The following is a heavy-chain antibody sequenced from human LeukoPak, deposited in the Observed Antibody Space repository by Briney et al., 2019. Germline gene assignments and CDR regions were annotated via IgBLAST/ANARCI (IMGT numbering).Heavy chain of an antibody. V-gene: IGHV3-53*01. CDR3: AKKAAAGSSPFDY. D-gene: IGHD6-13*01. J-gene: IGHJ4*02. CDR2: IYSGGST. Sequence: GGSLRLSCAASGFTVSSNYMSWVRQAPGKGLEWVSVIYSGGSTYYADSVKGRFTISRDNSKNTLYLQMNSLRAEDTAVYYCAKKAAAGSSPFDYWGQGTLVTVSS. CDR1: GFTVSSNY.